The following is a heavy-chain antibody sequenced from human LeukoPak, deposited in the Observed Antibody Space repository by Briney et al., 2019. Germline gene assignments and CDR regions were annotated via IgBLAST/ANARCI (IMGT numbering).Heavy chain of an antibody. Sequence: ASVKVSCKASGYTFTGYYMHWVRQAPGQGLEWMGWINPNSGGTNYAQKFQGRVTMTRDTSISTAYMELSRLRSEDTAVYYCARAGGYSSSWYGESYWFDPWGQGTLVTVSS. J-gene: IGHJ5*02. D-gene: IGHD6-13*01. V-gene: IGHV1-2*02. CDR3: ARAGGYSSSWYGESYWFDP. CDR2: INPNSGGT. CDR1: GYTFTGYY.